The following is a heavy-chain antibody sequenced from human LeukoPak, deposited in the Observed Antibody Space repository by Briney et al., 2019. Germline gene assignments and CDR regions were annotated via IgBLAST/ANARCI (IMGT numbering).Heavy chain of an antibody. J-gene: IGHJ6*02. D-gene: IGHD1-26*01. CDR3: SSDRSGSYDGLDV. CDR2: VDPEDGKT. V-gene: IGHV1-24*01. Sequence: GASVEVSCKVSGYSLTDLFVHWVRQAPGKGLEWMGGVDPEDGKTIYAQMFQGRVTMTEDTSIHTAYMELRSLRSEDTAIYYCSSDRSGSYDGLDVWGQGTTVIVSS. CDR1: GYSLTDLF.